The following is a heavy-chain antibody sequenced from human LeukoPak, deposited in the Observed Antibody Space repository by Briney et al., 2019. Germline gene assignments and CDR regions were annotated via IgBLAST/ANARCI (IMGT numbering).Heavy chain of an antibody. CDR2: IHYSGST. D-gene: IGHD3-3*01. Sequence: SETLSLTCTVSGGSINSYYWSWIPQPPGGGLEWVGSIHYSGSTSSNPSLRSRVTISVDKSKNQFSLKLSSVTAADTAVYYCARVNDFWSGYYTLFDYWGQGTLVTVSS. V-gene: IGHV4-59*08. CDR3: ARVNDFWSGYYTLFDY. CDR1: GGSINSYY. J-gene: IGHJ4*02.